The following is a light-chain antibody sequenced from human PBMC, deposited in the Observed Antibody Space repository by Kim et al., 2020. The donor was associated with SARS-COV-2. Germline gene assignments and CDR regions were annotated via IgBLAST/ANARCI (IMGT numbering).Light chain of an antibody. J-gene: IGKJ4*01. V-gene: IGKV1-12*01. CDR1: QSIEGW. CDR2: AAS. CDR3: QHAYVFPPH. Sequence: DIQMTQSPSSVSASVGDRVTITCQASQSIEGWVAWYQQKPGKAPKLLIYAASSLQSVLPSRFSDGGSGTDFTLTISSLQPDDFAAYDGQHAYVFPPHFGRGTKVDIK.